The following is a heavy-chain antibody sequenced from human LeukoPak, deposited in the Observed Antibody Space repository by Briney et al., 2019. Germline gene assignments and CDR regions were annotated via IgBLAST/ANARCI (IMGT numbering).Heavy chain of an antibody. CDR3: ARLNKPGWFDP. CDR1: GGSISSYY. D-gene: IGHD1-14*01. V-gene: IGHV4-59*08. J-gene: IGHJ5*02. CDR2: IYYSGST. Sequence: SETLSLTCTVSGGSISSYYWSWIRQPPGKGLEWIGYIYYSGSTNYNPSLKSRVTISVDTSKNQFSLKLRSVTATDTAVYYCARLNKPGWFDPWGQGTLVTVSS.